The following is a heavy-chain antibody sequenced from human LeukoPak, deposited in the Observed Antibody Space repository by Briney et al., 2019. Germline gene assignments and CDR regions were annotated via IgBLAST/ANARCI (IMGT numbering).Heavy chain of an antibody. D-gene: IGHD2-15*01. CDR3: ARDYCSGGSCLSDY. Sequence: GGSLRLSCAASGFTFSSYGMHWVRQAPGKGLEWVAVIWYDGSNKYYADSVKGRFTISRDNSKNTLYLQMNSLRAEDTAVYYCARDYCSGGSCLSDYWGQGTLVTVSS. CDR1: GFTFSSYG. V-gene: IGHV3-33*01. CDR2: IWYDGSNK. J-gene: IGHJ4*02.